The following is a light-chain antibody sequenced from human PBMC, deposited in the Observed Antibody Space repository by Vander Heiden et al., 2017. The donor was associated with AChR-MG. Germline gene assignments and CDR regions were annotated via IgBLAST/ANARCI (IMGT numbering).Light chain of an antibody. CDR3: RQSIQHPYT. Sequence: DIVMTQTPLSLSVTPGQPASISCKSSQSLLHSDGKTYLYWYLQKPGQSPQLLIYEVSNRCSGVPDRFSGSGSGTDFTLKISRVEAEDVGVYYCRQSIQHPYTFGQGTKLEIK. CDR2: EVS. CDR1: QSLLHSDGKTY. J-gene: IGKJ2*01. V-gene: IGKV2D-29*02.